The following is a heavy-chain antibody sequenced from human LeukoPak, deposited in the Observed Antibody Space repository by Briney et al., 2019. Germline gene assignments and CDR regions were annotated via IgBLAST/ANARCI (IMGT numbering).Heavy chain of an antibody. V-gene: IGHV3-21*01. J-gene: IGHJ4*02. CDR2: ISSSSSYI. D-gene: IGHD3-22*01. CDR3: ARDYYDSSGYFWKPFDY. Sequence: SGGSLRLPCAASGFTFSSYTMNWVRQAPGKGLEWVSSISSSSSYIYYADSVKGRFTISRDNAKNSLYLQMNSLRAEDTAVYYCARDYYDSSGYFWKPFDYWGQGTLVTVSS. CDR1: GFTFSSYT.